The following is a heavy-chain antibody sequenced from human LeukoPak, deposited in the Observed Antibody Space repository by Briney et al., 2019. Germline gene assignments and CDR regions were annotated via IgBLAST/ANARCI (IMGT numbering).Heavy chain of an antibody. CDR1: GFTVSDTW. V-gene: IGHV3-74*01. D-gene: IGHD4-17*01. CDR3: AKAIDDYAFYFDY. Sequence: PGGSLRLSCAASGFTVSDTWMHWVRQAPGEGLVWVSRIRSDGSDTRYAESVKGRFAISRDNAKNTLYLQMNSLRAGDTAVYYCAKAIDDYAFYFDYWGQGSLVTVSS. J-gene: IGHJ4*02. CDR2: IRSDGSDT.